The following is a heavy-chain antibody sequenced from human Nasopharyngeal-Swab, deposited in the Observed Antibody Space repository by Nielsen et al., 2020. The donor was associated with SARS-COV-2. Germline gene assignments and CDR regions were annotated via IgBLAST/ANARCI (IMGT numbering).Heavy chain of an antibody. D-gene: IGHD2-2*02. CDR2: ISSSSSTI. J-gene: IGHJ6*03. CDR3: ARDKPAAIRRYYYYMDV. V-gene: IGHV3-48*01. CDR1: GFTFSSYS. Sequence: GESLKISCAASGFTFSSYSMNWVRQAPGKGLEWVSYISSSSSTIYYADSVKGRFTISGDNAKNSLYLQMNSLRAEDTAVYYCARDKPAAIRRYYYYMDVWGKGTTVTVSS.